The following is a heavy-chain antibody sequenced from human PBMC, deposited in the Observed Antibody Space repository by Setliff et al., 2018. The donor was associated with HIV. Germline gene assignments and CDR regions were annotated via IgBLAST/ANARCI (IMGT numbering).Heavy chain of an antibody. CDR1: EDTFNSYT. D-gene: IGHD3-10*01. Sequence: GASVKVSCKASEDTFNSYTIHWVRQTPGQGLEWMGRTIPVLSMSNFALKFQGRGSIFADKSTSTAYLGLNGLTSEDTAIYYCATSFGSGVAPFDNWGQGTLVTV. CDR2: TIPVLSMS. J-gene: IGHJ4*02. V-gene: IGHV1-69*02. CDR3: ATSFGSGVAPFDN.